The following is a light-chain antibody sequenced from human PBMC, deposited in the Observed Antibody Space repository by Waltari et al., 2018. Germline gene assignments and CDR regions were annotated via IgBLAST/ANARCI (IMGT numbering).Light chain of an antibody. CDR1: QDIRGS. CDR2: AAS. V-gene: IGKV1-39*01. J-gene: IGKJ1*01. Sequence: DIQMTQSPSSLSASVGDSVPITCRPSQDIRGSLNWYQQKPGKAPELLIYAASTLRSGVPSRFSGSGSVTHFTLTITGLQPADFATYYCQQSYTTPRWTFGQGTKVEIK. CDR3: QQSYTTPRWT.